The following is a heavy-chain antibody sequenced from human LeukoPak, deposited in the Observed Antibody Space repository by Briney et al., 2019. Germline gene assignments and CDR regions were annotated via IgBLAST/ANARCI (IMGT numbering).Heavy chain of an antibody. D-gene: IGHD1-26*01. V-gene: IGHV3-74*01. CDR1: GFTFSSYW. J-gene: IGHJ4*02. CDR2: IASDGST. CDR3: VGSGGWPGY. Sequence: GGSLRLSCAASGFTFSSYWMHWVRQAPGKGLVWVSRIASDGSTVYADSVKGRFTISRDNAKDTVYLQMNSLRVEDTAVYYCVGSGGWPGYWGQGTLVTVSS.